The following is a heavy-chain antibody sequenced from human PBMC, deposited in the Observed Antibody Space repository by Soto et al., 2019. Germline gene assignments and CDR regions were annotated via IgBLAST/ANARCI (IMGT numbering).Heavy chain of an antibody. J-gene: IGHJ4*02. Sequence: ASVKVSCKASGFSFTSSSVQWVRQARGQGLEWMGMTSPSGGSGYAQKFQGRVTMTRDTSTSTLYMELSSLKSEDTAVYYCARDWELGFWGQGTLVTVSS. CDR3: ARDWELGF. D-gene: IGHD1-26*01. CDR2: TSPSGGS. V-gene: IGHV1-46*01. CDR1: GFSFTSSS.